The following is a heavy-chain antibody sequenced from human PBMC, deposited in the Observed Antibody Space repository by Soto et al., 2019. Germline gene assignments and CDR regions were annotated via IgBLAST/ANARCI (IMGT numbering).Heavy chain of an antibody. V-gene: IGHV3-21*01. J-gene: IGHJ6*02. CDR2: ISTTSTYI. CDR1: GFTFSGDA. CDR3: VRDYVMDV. D-gene: IGHD3-10*02. Sequence: GSLRLSFAASGFTFSGDAMNWVPQAPGEGLEWVSSISTTSTYIYYADLLEGPFTMFRDHANKSLHLPMNSLGEEATAVYFCVRDYVMDVWGQGTTVTVSS.